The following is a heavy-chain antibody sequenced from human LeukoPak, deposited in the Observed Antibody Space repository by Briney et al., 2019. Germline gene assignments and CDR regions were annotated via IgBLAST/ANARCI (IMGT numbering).Heavy chain of an antibody. J-gene: IGHJ4*02. V-gene: IGHV3-23*01. CDR2: ISGSGGST. CDR1: GFTFSSYS. CDR3: AKDSSSSWYYFDY. Sequence: GGSLRLSCAASGFTFSSYSMNWVRQAPGKGLEWVSAISGSGGSTYYADSVKGRFTISRDNSKNTLYLQMNSLRAEDTAVYYCAKDSSSSWYYFDYWGQGTLVTVSS. D-gene: IGHD6-13*01.